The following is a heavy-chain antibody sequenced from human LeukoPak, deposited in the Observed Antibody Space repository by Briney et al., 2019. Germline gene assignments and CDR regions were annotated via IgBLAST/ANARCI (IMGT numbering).Heavy chain of an antibody. D-gene: IGHD6-19*01. V-gene: IGHV3-48*04. Sequence: HPGGSLRLSCAASGFTLSSYSMNWVRQAPGKGLEWVSYISSSSSTIYYADSVKGRFTISRDNAENSLYLQMNSLGAEDTAVYYCATVRGGWYDYWGQGTLVTVSS. CDR3: ATVRGGWYDY. J-gene: IGHJ4*02. CDR2: ISSSSSTI. CDR1: GFTLSSYS.